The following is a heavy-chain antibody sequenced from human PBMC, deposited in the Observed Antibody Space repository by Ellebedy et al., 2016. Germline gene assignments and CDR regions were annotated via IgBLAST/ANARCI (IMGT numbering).Heavy chain of an antibody. D-gene: IGHD3-22*01. CDR1: GFIFRNYA. Sequence: GGSLRLXXEASGFIFRNYAMHWVCQAPDKGLEWLTVILYDGNTIYYADSVKGRFTVSRDNSKNTLYLQMNSLRPEDTAVYFCARDYYDSSGYIGYWGQGTPVTVSS. CDR3: ARDYYDSSGYIGY. J-gene: IGHJ4*02. CDR2: ILYDGNTI. V-gene: IGHV3-30-3*01.